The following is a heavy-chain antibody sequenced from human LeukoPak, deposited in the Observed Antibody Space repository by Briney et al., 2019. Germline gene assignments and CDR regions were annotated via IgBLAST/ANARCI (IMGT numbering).Heavy chain of an antibody. Sequence: SETLALTCTVSGDSISSSTYYWGWIRQPPGKGLEWIGTIYYSGSTYYNPSLRSRVTLSINTSKTHSSLKLTSVTAADTAVYYCARLVGAATDPFDYWGQGTLVTVSS. CDR3: ARLVGAATDPFDY. J-gene: IGHJ4*02. D-gene: IGHD1-26*01. CDR2: IYYSGST. CDR1: GDSISSSTYY. V-gene: IGHV4-39*02.